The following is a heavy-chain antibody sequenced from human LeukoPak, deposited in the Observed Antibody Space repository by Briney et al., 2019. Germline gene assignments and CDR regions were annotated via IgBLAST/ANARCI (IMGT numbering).Heavy chain of an antibody. CDR2: IKQDGSEK. Sequence: PGGSLRLSCAASGFAFSNYWMSWVRLAPGKGLEWVANIKQDGSEKYYVDSVKGRFTISRDNAKNSLYLQMNSLRAEDTAVYYCARYDYVWGSYRPRTIDYWGQGTLVTVSS. D-gene: IGHD3-16*02. CDR1: GFAFSNYW. V-gene: IGHV3-7*01. CDR3: ARYDYVWGSYRPRTIDY. J-gene: IGHJ4*02.